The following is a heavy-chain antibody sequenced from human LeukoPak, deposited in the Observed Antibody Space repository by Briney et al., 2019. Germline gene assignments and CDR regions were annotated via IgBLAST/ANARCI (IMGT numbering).Heavy chain of an antibody. CDR3: AKAPRAYYLDY. CDR1: GFTYISYA. Sequence: PGGSLRLSCAASGFTYISYAMSWVRQAPGKGLEWVSGISGSGGSTYYADSVKGRFTISRDNSKTTLYLQMNSLRAEDTAAYYCAKAPRAYYLDYWGQGTLVTVSS. CDR2: ISGSGGST. J-gene: IGHJ4*02. V-gene: IGHV3-23*01.